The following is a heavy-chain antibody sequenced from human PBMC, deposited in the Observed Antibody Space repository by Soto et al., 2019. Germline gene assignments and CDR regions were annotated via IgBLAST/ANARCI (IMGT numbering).Heavy chain of an antibody. CDR3: VRTRQQWLVGDS. J-gene: IGHJ4*02. CDR2: INAGHGNT. Sequence: QAQLVQSGAEVKKPGASVKVSCKASGYTLSSFGIHWVRQAPGQRLEWMGWINAGHGNTKYSQKLQGRVTFSRDTSANTAYMELTSLTSEDTAVYYCVRTRQQWLVGDSWGQGSLVTVSS. D-gene: IGHD6-19*01. CDR1: GYTLSSFG. V-gene: IGHV1-3*01.